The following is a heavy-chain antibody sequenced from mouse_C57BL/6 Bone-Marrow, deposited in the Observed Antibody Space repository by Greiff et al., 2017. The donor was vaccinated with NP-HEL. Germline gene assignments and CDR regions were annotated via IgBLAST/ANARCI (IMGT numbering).Heavy chain of an antibody. D-gene: IGHD1-1*01. V-gene: IGHV1-76*01. J-gene: IGHJ1*03. CDR2: IYPGSGNT. Sequence: VQLQQSGAELVRPGASVKLSCKASGYTFTDYYINWVKQRPGQGLEWIARIYPGSGNTYYNEKFKGKATLTAEKSSSTAYMQLSSLTSEDSAVYFCARWGTTVAGYWYFDVWGTGTTVTVSS. CDR3: ARWGTTVAGYWYFDV. CDR1: GYTFTDYY.